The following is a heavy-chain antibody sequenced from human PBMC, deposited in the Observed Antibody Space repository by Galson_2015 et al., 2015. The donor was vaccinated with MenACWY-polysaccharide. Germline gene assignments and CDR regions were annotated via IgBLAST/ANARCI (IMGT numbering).Heavy chain of an antibody. D-gene: IGHD2-21*02. CDR2: ISGSGSTI. CDR3: ARDNGCGGDCYARFDY. J-gene: IGHJ4*02. CDR1: GFTFSSYA. Sequence: SLRLSCAASGFTFSSYAMSWVRQAPGKGLEWVSAISGSGSTIYYADSVKGRFTISRDNAKNSLYLQMNSLRAEDTAVYYCARDNGCGGDCYARFDYWGQGTLVTVSS. V-gene: IGHV3-48*03.